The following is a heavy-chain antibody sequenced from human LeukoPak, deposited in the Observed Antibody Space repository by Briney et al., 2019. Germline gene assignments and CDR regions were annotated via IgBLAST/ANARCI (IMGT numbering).Heavy chain of an antibody. CDR2: ISSGGDST. CDR1: GFPFSKYA. V-gene: IGHV3-23*01. J-gene: IGHJ4*02. D-gene: IGHD3-10*01. Sequence: GGSPRLSCAASGFPFSKYAMTWVRQAPGAGLEWVSTISSGGDSTYYADSVKGRFTISRDNSKNTLDLQMSSLRAEDTAVYFCAKPYHGSGTYWFFYYWGQGTLVT. CDR3: AKPYHGSGTYWFFYY.